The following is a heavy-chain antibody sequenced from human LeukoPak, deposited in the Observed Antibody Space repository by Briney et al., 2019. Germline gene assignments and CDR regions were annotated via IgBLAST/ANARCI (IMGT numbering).Heavy chain of an antibody. Sequence: PSGGSLRLSCAASGFTFSSYSMNWVRQAPVKGLEWVSYISSSSSTIYYADSVKGRFTISRDNAKNSLYLQMNSLRAEDTAVYYCASGGGLMDTAMGFDYWGQGTLVTVSS. CDR3: ASGGGLMDTAMGFDY. J-gene: IGHJ4*02. CDR1: GFTFSSYS. D-gene: IGHD5-18*01. CDR2: ISSSSSTI. V-gene: IGHV3-48*01.